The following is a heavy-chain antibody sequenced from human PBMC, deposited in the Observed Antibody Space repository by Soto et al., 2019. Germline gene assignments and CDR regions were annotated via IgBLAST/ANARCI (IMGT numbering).Heavy chain of an antibody. CDR1: GGSISSYY. CDR2: IYYSGST. CDR3: ARGGGYCSSTSCSGAYYYMDV. V-gene: IGHV4-59*01. D-gene: IGHD2-2*01. Sequence: SETLSLTCTVSGGSISSYYWSWIRQPPGKGLEWIGYIYYSGSTNYNPSLKSRVTISVDTSKNQFSLKLSSVTAADTAVYYCARGGGYCSSTSCSGAYYYMDVWGKGTTVTVSS. J-gene: IGHJ6*03.